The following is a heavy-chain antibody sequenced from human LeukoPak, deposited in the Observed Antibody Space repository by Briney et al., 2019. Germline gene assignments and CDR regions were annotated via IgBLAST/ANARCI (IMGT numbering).Heavy chain of an antibody. CDR1: GGSLTSSSYY. CDR2: IYYSGST. D-gene: IGHD2-8*01. J-gene: IGHJ5*02. Sequence: SETLSLTCTVSGGSLTSSSYYWGWIRQPPGKGLEWIGSIYYSGSTNYNPSLKSRVTISVDTSKNQFSLKLSSVTAADTAVYYCARASKAYCTNGVCYTGQLWFDPWGQGTLVTVSS. CDR3: ARASKAYCTNGVCYTGQLWFDP. V-gene: IGHV4-39*07.